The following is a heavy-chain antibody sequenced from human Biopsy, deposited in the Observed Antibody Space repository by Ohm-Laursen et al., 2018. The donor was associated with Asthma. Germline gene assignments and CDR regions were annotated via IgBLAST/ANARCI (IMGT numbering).Heavy chain of an antibody. Sequence: GTLSLTCTVSPGSINDYYWNWIRQFPGKGPEWIGYVHSSGSTRFNPSLKSRVTVSVDTSVDQVSLKLSSVSAADTAIYYCARATSTWSQSGPHFFDHWGPGTLVTVSS. D-gene: IGHD6-13*01. CDR1: PGSINDYY. V-gene: IGHV4-59*01. J-gene: IGHJ5*02. CDR3: ARATSTWSQSGPHFFDH. CDR2: VHSSGST.